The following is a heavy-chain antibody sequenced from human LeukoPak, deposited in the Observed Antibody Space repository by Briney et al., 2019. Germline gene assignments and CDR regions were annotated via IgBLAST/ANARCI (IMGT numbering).Heavy chain of an antibody. CDR2: IKQDGSEQ. Sequence: GGSLRLSCAASGFTFSSYWMSWVRQAPGRGLEWVANIKQDGSEQNYVDSVKGRFTISRDNAKNTLYLQMNSLRAEDTAVYYRARSGETGHRPQGPWGQGTLVTVSS. J-gene: IGHJ5*02. CDR3: ARSGETGHRPQGP. CDR1: GFTFSSYW. V-gene: IGHV3-7*01. D-gene: IGHD1-1*01.